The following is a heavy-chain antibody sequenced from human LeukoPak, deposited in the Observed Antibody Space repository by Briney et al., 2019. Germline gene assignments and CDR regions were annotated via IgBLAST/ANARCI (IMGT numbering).Heavy chain of an antibody. J-gene: IGHJ3*02. Sequence: ASVKVSCKASGYTFTNHGISWVRQAPGQGLEWMGWISTYNGNTNYAQKLQGRVTMTTDTSTSTAYMELRSLRSDDTAVYYCARSGGWAYGDYDGYIAFDIWGQGTMVTVSS. D-gene: IGHD4-17*01. CDR2: ISTYNGNT. CDR3: ARSGGWAYGDYDGYIAFDI. V-gene: IGHV1-18*01. CDR1: GYTFTNHG.